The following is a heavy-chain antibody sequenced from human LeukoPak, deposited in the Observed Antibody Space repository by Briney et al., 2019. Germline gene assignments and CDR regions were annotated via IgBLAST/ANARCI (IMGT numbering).Heavy chain of an antibody. J-gene: IGHJ3*02. V-gene: IGHV1-24*01. CDR3: RLWFGDAFDI. CDR2: FDPEDGET. Sequence: ASVKVSCKASGGTFSSYAISWVRQAPGKGLEWMGGFDPEDGETIYAQKFQGRVTMTEDTSADTAYMELSSLRSEDTAVYYCRLWFGDAFDIWGQGTMVTVSS. CDR1: GGTFSSYA. D-gene: IGHD3-10*01.